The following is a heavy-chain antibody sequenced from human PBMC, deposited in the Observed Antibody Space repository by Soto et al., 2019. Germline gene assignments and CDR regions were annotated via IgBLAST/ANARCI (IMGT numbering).Heavy chain of an antibody. V-gene: IGHV4-34*01. CDR1: GGSFSGYY. CDR2: INHSGST. Sequence: QVQLQQWGAGLLKPSETLSLTCAVYGGSFSGYYWSWIRQPPGKGLEWIGEINHSGSTNYNPSLKHRVSVSVDPSKNQFPLKLSYVTAADTAVYYCARVAGWIRRWLGYYFDYWGQGTLVTVSS. CDR3: ARVAGWIRRWLGYYFDY. D-gene: IGHD5-18*01. J-gene: IGHJ4*02.